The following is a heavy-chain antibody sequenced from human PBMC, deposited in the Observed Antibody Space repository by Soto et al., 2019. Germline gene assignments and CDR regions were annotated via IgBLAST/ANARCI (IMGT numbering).Heavy chain of an antibody. Sequence: QVQLVQSGAEVKKTGASVEVTCKASGYTFISYGISWVRQAPGQGLEWMGWISPYNGKTNDAQTFQGRATMTTDRSTSTAYMELRSLRSDDTAVYYCARAGFSTSWLRLLGTGAHGVEIDFWGHGTLVTVSS. CDR2: ISPYNGKT. V-gene: IGHV1-18*01. J-gene: IGHJ4*01. D-gene: IGHD6-13*01. CDR1: GYTFISYG. CDR3: ARAGFSTSWLRLLGTGAHGVEIDF.